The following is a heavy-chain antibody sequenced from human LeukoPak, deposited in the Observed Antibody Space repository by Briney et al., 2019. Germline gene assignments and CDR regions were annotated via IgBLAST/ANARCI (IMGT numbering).Heavy chain of an antibody. CDR2: IRYDGSNK. Sequence: PGGSLRLSCAASGFTFSSYGMHWVRQAPGKGLEWVAFIRYDGSNKYYADSVKGRFTISRDNSKNTLYLQMNSLRAEDTAVYYCAKDGLVDTAMVTSFDYWGQGTLVTVSS. CDR3: AKDGLVDTAMVTSFDY. J-gene: IGHJ4*02. CDR1: GFTFSSYG. D-gene: IGHD5-18*01. V-gene: IGHV3-30*02.